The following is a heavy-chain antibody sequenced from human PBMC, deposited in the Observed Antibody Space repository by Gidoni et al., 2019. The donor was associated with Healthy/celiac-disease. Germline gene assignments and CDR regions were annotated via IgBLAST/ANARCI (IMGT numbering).Heavy chain of an antibody. CDR2: IGTAGDT. CDR1: GFTFSSYD. J-gene: IGHJ3*02. V-gene: IGHV3-13*01. CDR3: ARAGLDSSGYYYAFDI. Sequence: EVQLVESGGGLVQPGGSLRLSCAASGFTFSSYDMHWVRQATGKGLEWVSAIGTAGDTYYPGSVKGRFTISRENAKNSLYLQRNSLRVGDTAVYYCARAGLDSSGYYYAFDIWGQGTMVTVSS. D-gene: IGHD3-22*01.